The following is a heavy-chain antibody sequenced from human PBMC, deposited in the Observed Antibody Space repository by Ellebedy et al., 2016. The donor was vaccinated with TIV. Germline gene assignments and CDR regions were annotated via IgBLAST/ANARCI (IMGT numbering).Heavy chain of an antibody. CDR3: ARAVPGTTFDH. J-gene: IGHJ4*02. CDR1: GFTFSSYY. V-gene: IGHV3-13*04. D-gene: IGHD6-19*01. Sequence: GGSLRLSXAASGFTFSSYYMHWVRQPTGKGLEWFSAIGPAGATYYPDSLRGRFTISRENAKNSLYLQINSLRAEDTAEYYCARAVPGTTFDHWGQGTLVTVAS. CDR2: IGPAGAT.